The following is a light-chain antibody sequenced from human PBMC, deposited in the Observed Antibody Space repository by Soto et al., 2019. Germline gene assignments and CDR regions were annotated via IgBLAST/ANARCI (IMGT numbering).Light chain of an antibody. CDR1: GSNIGSNT. CDR3: AAWDDSLNGVI. J-gene: IGLJ2*01. Sequence: QSVLTQPPSASGTPGQRVTISCSGSGSNIGSNTVNWYQQLPGTAPKLLIYSDNQRPPGVPDRFSGSKSGTSASLAISGLQSEDEADYYCAAWDDSLNGVIFGGGTKVTVL. CDR2: SDN. V-gene: IGLV1-44*01.